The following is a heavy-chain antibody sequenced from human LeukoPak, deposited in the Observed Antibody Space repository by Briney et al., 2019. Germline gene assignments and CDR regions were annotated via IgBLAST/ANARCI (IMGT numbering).Heavy chain of an antibody. J-gene: IGHJ4*02. CDR2: IYWDDDK. CDR3: AHQWLVHYFDY. V-gene: IGHV2-5*02. D-gene: IGHD6-19*01. Sequence: SGPTLVNPTQTLTLTCTFSGFSLSTSGVGVGWIRQPPGTALEWLALIYWDDDKLYSPSLKSRLTVTKDTSKNQVVLTMTNMDPVDTATYYCAHQWLVHYFDYWGQGTLVTVSS. CDR1: GFSLSTSGVG.